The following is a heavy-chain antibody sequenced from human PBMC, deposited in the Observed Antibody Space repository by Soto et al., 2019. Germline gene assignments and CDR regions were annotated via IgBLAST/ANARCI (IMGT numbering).Heavy chain of an antibody. V-gene: IGHV1-69*13. Sequence: EASVKVSCKASGGTFSSYAISWVRQAPGQGLEWMGGIIPIFGTANYAQKFQGRVTITADESTSTAYMELSSLRSEDTAVYYCARFDPRYYYYGMDVWGQGTTVTVSS. CDR3: ARFDPRYYYYGMDV. CDR1: GGTFSSYA. J-gene: IGHJ6*02. CDR2: IIPIFGTA.